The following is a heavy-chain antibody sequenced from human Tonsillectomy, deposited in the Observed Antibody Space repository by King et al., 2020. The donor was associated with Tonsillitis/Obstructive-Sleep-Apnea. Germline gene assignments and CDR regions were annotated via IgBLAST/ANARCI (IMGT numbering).Heavy chain of an antibody. Sequence: VQLQESGPGLVKPSGTLSLTCAVSGGSISSSNWWSWVRQPPGKGLEWIGKIYHSGSTDYNPSLTSRVTISVDKSKNHFSLGLSSVTAADTAVYYCARGYCSSPSCHGDDAFDIWGQGTMVTGSS. CDR2: IYHSGST. CDR1: GGSISSSNW. J-gene: IGHJ3*02. D-gene: IGHD2-2*01. CDR3: ARGYCSSPSCHGDDAFDI. V-gene: IGHV4-4*02.